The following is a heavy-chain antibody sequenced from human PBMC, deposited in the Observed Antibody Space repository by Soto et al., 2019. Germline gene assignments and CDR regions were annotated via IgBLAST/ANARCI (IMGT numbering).Heavy chain of an antibody. CDR3: ARTWVVRYSSSWYQYFNWFDP. V-gene: IGHV4-34*01. Sequence: QVQLQQWGAGLLKPSETLSLTCAVYGGSFSGYYWSWIRQPPGKGLEWIGEINHSGSTNYNPSLKSRVTISVDTSKNQFSLKLSSVTAADTAVYYCARTWVVRYSSSWYQYFNWFDPRGQGTLVTVSS. CDR1: GGSFSGYY. D-gene: IGHD6-13*01. J-gene: IGHJ5*02. CDR2: INHSGST.